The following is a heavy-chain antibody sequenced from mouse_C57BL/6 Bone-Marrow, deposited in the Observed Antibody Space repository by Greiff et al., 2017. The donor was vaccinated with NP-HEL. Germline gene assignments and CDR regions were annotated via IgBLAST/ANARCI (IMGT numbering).Heavy chain of an antibody. D-gene: IGHD2-3*01. CDR3: ARHEEDYDGYYRYAMDY. CDR2: FYPGSGSI. J-gene: IGHJ4*01. Sequence: VQLQQSGAELVKPGASVKLSCKASGYTFTEYTIHWVKQRSGQGLEWIGWFYPGSGSIKYNEKFKDKATLTADKSSSTVYMELSRLTSEDSAVYFCARHEEDYDGYYRYAMDYWGQGTSVTVSS. V-gene: IGHV1-62-2*01. CDR1: GYTFTEYT.